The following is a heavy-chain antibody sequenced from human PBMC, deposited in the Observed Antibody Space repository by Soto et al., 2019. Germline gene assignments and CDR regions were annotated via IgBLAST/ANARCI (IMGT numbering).Heavy chain of an antibody. CDR1: GFTFSSYA. D-gene: IGHD2-15*01. V-gene: IGHV3-23*01. CDR3: ARVGYCSGGSCPSGGGLDY. Sequence: GGSLRLSCAASGFTFSSYAMSWVRQAPGKGLEWVSAISGSGGNTYYADSVKGRFTISRDNAKNTLYLQMNSLRAEDTAVYYCARVGYCSGGSCPSGGGLDYWGQGTLVTSPQ. J-gene: IGHJ4*02. CDR2: ISGSGGNT.